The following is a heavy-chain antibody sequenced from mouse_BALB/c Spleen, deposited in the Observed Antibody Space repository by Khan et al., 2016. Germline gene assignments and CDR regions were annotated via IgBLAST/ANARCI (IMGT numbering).Heavy chain of an antibody. CDR3: ARFYYGSSYWYFDV. CDR1: GYTFTNYW. D-gene: IGHD1-1*01. Sequence: VQLQESGAELVRPGTSVKISCKASGYTFTNYWLGWVKQRPGHGLEWIGDIYPGGGYTNYNEKFKGKATLTADTSSSTAYMQLSSLTSEDSAVYFCARFYYGSSYWYFDVWCAGTTVTVSS. CDR2: IYPGGGYT. V-gene: IGHV1-63*02. J-gene: IGHJ1*01.